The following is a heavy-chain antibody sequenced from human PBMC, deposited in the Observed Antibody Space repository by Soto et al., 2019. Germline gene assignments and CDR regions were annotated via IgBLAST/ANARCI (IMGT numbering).Heavy chain of an antibody. CDR3: VRDRSTGWYHFDW. V-gene: IGHV3-30*03. D-gene: IGHD6-19*01. J-gene: IGHJ4*02. CDR1: GFTFSTFG. CDR2: IAYDGSNK. Sequence: PGGSLRLSCAASGFTFSTFGMHGVRQAPGKGLEWVAIIAYDGSNKYYADSVKGRFTISRDNSKNTLYLQMNSLRPEDTAVYYCVRDRSTGWYHFDWWGQGTLVTVSS.